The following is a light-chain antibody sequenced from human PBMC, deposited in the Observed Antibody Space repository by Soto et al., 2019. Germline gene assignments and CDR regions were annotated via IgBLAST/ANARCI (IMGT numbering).Light chain of an antibody. J-gene: IGLJ1*01. CDR1: SSNIGSNP. CDR2: STN. V-gene: IGLV1-44*01. Sequence: QSVLTQPPSASGTPGQRVTISCSGSSSNIGSNPVNWYQQLPVAAPKLLIYSTNQRPSGVPDRFSGSKSGTSASLAISGLQSEDEADYYCAAWDDSLNGYVFGTGTKVTV. CDR3: AAWDDSLNGYV.